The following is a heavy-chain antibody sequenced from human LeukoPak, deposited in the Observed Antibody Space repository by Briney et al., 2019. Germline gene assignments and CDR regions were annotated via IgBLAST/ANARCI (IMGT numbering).Heavy chain of an antibody. J-gene: IGHJ4*02. CDR1: RFTFSSYA. Sequence: GGSLRLSCAASRFTFSSYAMSWVRQAPGKGLQWVSSISGSGGDTYYANSVKGRFTISRDSSKNTLYLQMNSLRAEDTAIYYCAKNKGSGGYSPFDYWGQGTLVTVSS. CDR2: ISGSGGDT. V-gene: IGHV3-23*01. D-gene: IGHD3-22*01. CDR3: AKNKGSGGYSPFDY.